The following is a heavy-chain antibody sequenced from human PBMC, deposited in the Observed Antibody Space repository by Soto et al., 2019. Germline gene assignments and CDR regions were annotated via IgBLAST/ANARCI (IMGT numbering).Heavy chain of an antibody. Sequence: QVQLVQSGAEVKKPGASVKVSCKASGYTFTSYDINWVRQATGQGLEWMGWMNPNSGNTGYAQKCQGRSSMTRNNAKSTAEMELSSLRSEDTAVYYCARGPALGWLHSDYGMDVWGQGTTVTVSS. CDR2: MNPNSGNT. V-gene: IGHV1-8*01. J-gene: IGHJ6*02. CDR1: GYTFTSYD. D-gene: IGHD5-12*01. CDR3: ARGPALGWLHSDYGMDV.